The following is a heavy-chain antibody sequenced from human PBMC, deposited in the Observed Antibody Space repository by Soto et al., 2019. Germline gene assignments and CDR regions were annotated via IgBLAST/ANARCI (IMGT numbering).Heavy chain of an antibody. CDR3: AREKRGYCSGGSCYHDY. V-gene: IGHV4-34*01. CDR1: GGSFSGYY. D-gene: IGHD2-15*01. CDR2: INHSGST. J-gene: IGHJ4*02. Sequence: SETLSLTCAVYGGSFSGYYWSWIRQPPGKGLEWIGEINHSGSTNYNPSLKSRVTISVDTSKNQFSLKLSSVTAADTAVYYCAREKRGYCSGGSCYHDYWGQGTLVTVSS.